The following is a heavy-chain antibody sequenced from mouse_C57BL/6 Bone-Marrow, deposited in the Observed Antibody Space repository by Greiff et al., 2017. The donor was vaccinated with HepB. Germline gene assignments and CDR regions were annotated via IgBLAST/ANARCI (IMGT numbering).Heavy chain of an antibody. CDR1: GFTFSSYA. D-gene: IGHD2-4*01. J-gene: IGHJ2*01. CDR2: ISDGGSYT. CDR3: AREKVWTYYDSSFDY. V-gene: IGHV5-4*01. Sequence: EVQVVESGGGLVKPGGSLKLSCAASGFTFSSYAMSWVRQTPEKRLEWVATISDGGSYTYYPDNVKGRFTISRDNAKNTLYLQMSHLKSEDTAMYYCAREKVWTYYDSSFDYWGQGTTLTVSS.